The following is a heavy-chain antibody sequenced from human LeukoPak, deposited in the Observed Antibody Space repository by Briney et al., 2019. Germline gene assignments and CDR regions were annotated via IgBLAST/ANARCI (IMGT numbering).Heavy chain of an antibody. J-gene: IGHJ4*02. Sequence: GGPLRLSCAASGFTFDDYGMSWVRQAPGKGLEWVSGINWNGGSTGYADSVKGRFTISRDNAKNSLYLQTNSLRAEDTALYYCARRAVAGEFGLIDYWGQGTLVTVSS. CDR3: ARRAVAGEFGLIDY. CDR1: GFTFDDYG. V-gene: IGHV3-20*04. D-gene: IGHD6-19*01. CDR2: INWNGGST.